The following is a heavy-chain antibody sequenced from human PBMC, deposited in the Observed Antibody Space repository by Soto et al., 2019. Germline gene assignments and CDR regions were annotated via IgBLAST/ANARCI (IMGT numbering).Heavy chain of an antibody. CDR1: GGTFYTYT. V-gene: IGHV1-69*15. Sequence: QVQLVQAGAEVRKPGSSVQVSCKASGGTFYTYTFSWVRHAPGQVLEWMGSITPISPTTNYAEKFQGRLTVTAYRSTNTAYMELNSLPSEDTAVYYCARVPGDSFPTSDDLDSWGQGTLVTVSS. J-gene: IGHJ4*02. CDR3: ARVPGDSFPTSDDLDS. D-gene: IGHD5-18*01. CDR2: ITPISPTT.